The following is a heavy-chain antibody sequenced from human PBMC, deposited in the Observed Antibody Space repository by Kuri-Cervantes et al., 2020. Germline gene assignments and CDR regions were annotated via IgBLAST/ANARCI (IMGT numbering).Heavy chain of an antibody. CDR3: ARLRSRWLQTFDY. D-gene: IGHD5-12*01. CDR1: RFTFSSYA. V-gene: IGHV3-23*01. CDR2: ISGSGGTT. J-gene: IGHJ4*02. Sequence: GGSLRLSCAASRFTFSSYAMSWVRQAPGKGLEWVSSISGSGGTTYYADSVKGRFTISRDNSKNTLYLQMNSLRAEDTAVYYCARLRSRWLQTFDYWGQGTLVTVSS.